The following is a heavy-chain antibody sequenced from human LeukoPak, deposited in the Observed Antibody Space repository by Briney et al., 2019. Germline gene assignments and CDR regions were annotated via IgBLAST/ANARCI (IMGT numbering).Heavy chain of an antibody. CDR2: ISGSGDST. J-gene: IGHJ4*02. V-gene: IGHV3-23*01. D-gene: IGHD5-18*01. CDR1: GFTFSSYA. Sequence: GGSLRLSCAASGFTFSSYAMTWVRQAPGKGLEWVSGISGSGDSTYYADSVKGRFTISRDNSKNTLYLQMNSLRAEDTAVYYCATPGYIYAESDFWGQGTLVTVSS. CDR3: ATPGYIYAESDF.